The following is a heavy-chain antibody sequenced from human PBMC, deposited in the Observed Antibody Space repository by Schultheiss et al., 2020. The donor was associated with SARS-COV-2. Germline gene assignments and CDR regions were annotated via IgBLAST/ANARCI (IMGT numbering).Heavy chain of an antibody. D-gene: IGHD6-19*01. J-gene: IGHJ6*02. Sequence: GESLKISCKASGYTFTSYYMHWVRQAPGQGLEWMGIINPSGGSTSYAQKFQGRVTMTRDTSTSTVYMELSSLRSDDTAVYYCARVSAAEGWLHYYYYGMDVWGQGTTVTVSS. CDR3: ARVSAAEGWLHYYYYGMDV. CDR1: GYTFTSYY. V-gene: IGHV1-46*01. CDR2: INPSGGST.